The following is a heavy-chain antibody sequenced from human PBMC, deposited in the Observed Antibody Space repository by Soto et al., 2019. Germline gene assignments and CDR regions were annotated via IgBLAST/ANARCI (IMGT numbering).Heavy chain of an antibody. V-gene: IGHV1-3*01. CDR3: ARICSNGVCYTPDFDY. Sequence: GASVKVSCTTSGYSFTSYSIHWVRQAPGQRLEWMGWVNAGNGNTKYSQNFQGRVTITRDTSASTAYMELSSLRFEDTAVYYCARICSNGVCYTPDFDYWGQGTLVTVSS. CDR2: VNAGNGNT. CDR1: GYSFTSYS. D-gene: IGHD2-8*01. J-gene: IGHJ4*02.